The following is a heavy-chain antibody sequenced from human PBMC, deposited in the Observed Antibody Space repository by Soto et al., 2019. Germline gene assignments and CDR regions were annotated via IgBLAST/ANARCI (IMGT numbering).Heavy chain of an antibody. CDR1: GFTFSSYG. D-gene: IGHD5-12*01. CDR3: ARDRGYSGYDSPRYYYGMDV. CDR2: IWFDGSNK. J-gene: IGHJ6*02. Sequence: QVQLVESGGGVVQPGRSLRLSCAASGFTFSSYGMHWVLQAPGKGLEWVAVIWFDGSNKWYADSVKGRFTISRDNSKNTLYLQMNSLRAEDTAVYSCARDRGYSGYDSPRYYYGMDVWGQGTTVTVSS. V-gene: IGHV3-33*01.